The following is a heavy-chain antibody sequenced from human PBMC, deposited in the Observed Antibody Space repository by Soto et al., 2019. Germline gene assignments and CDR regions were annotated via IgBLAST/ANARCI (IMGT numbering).Heavy chain of an antibody. CDR1: GLTFSDYY. CDR2: ITSSGGYT. Sequence: QVQLVECGGGLVKPGGSLRLSCAASGLTFSDYYMSWVRQAPGKGLEWVSYITSSGGYTEYADSVQGRFTISRDNAKISLYLQMNSLRAEDTAVYYCARELDGIDVWGQGTTVTVSS. CDR3: ARELDGIDV. J-gene: IGHJ6*02. V-gene: IGHV3-11*05.